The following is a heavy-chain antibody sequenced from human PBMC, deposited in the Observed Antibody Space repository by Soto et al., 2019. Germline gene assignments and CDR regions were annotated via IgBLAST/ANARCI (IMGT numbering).Heavy chain of an antibody. J-gene: IGHJ4*02. D-gene: IGHD6-19*01. CDR3: ARQDGSSGWAPFDF. Sequence: EVQLLESGGGLVQPGGSVRLSCAASRFTFSSYAMSWVRQAPGKGLEWVSAISGSGGSTYYADSVKGRFTISRDNSKNTLSLQMNSLRAEDTAVYYCARQDGSSGWAPFDFWGKGTLVTVSS. CDR1: RFTFSSYA. V-gene: IGHV3-23*01. CDR2: ISGSGGST.